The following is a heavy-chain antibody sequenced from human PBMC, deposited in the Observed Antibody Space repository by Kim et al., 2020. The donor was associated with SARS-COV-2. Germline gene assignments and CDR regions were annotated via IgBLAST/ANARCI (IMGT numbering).Heavy chain of an antibody. CDR2: KT. CDR3: ARDMNPTVYDY. D-gene: IGHD4-4*01. V-gene: IGHV1-3*01. Sequence: KTQYSQKCQGRVTITRDTSANTAYMDLRSLTSEDTAVYYCARDMNPTVYDYWGQGTLVTVSS. J-gene: IGHJ4*02.